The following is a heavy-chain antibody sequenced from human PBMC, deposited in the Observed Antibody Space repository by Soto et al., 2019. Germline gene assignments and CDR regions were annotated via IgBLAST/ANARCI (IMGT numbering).Heavy chain of an antibody. CDR1: GSPINTDY. D-gene: IGHD1-1*01. CDR2: IYHSGST. V-gene: IGHV4-38-2*01. J-gene: IGHJ6*02. CDR3: ARAMRDAYNFYFRGMDV. Sequence: LSLTCAVSGSPINTDYWAWIRQPPGKGLEWIGSIYHSGSTDSNPSLESRVSIPIDNSKNQFSLNLSSVTAADTAVYYCARAMRDAYNFYFRGMDVWGQGTTVTVSS.